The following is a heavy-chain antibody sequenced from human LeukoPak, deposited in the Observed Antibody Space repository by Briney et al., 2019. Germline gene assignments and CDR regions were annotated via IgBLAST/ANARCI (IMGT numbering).Heavy chain of an antibody. CDR2: IYYSGST. V-gene: IGHV4-30-4*01. Sequence: SGTLSLTCAVSGGSISSGDYYWSWIRQPPGKGLEWIGYIYYSGSTYYNPSLKSRVTISVDTSKNQFSLKLSSVTAADTAVYYCARETAYYYYGMDVWGQGTTVTVSS. CDR3: ARETAYYYYGMDV. CDR1: GGSISSGDYY. J-gene: IGHJ6*02.